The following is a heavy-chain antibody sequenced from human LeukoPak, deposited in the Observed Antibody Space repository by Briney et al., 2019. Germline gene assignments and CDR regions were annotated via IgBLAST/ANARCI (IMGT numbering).Heavy chain of an antibody. J-gene: IGHJ4*02. V-gene: IGHV3-7*01. CDR2: IKEDGSEK. CDR1: GFTFSSYW. Sequence: GGSLRLSCAASGFTFSSYWMRWVRQAPGKGLEWVANIKEDGSEKNYVDSVKGRFTISRDNAKNSLFLQMNSLRAEDTAVYYCARDVGGGYHDYWGQGTPVTVSP. D-gene: IGHD2-15*01. CDR3: ARDVGGGYHDY.